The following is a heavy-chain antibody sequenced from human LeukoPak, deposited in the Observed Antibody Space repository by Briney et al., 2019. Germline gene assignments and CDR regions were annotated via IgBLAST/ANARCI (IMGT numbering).Heavy chain of an antibody. J-gene: IGHJ6*02. V-gene: IGHV3-23*01. D-gene: IGHD4-4*01. CDR2: IGKSGGTT. CDR1: GFIFSNYA. Sequence: PGGSLRLSCAASGFIFSNYAMSWVRQAPGKGLEWVSGIGKSGGTTYYADSAKGRFTISRDNSKNTLYLQMNSLRAEDTAVYYCASHYSNYNVGYYYYGMDVWGQGTTVTVSS. CDR3: ASHYSNYNVGYYYYGMDV.